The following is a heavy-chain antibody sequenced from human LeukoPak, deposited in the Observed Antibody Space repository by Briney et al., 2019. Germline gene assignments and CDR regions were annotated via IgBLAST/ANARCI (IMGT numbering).Heavy chain of an antibody. CDR3: ARDYGDYGSNWFDP. V-gene: IGHV4-59*01. D-gene: IGHD4-17*01. CDR1: GGSISSYY. J-gene: IGHJ5*02. Sequence: PSETLSLTCTVSGGSISSYYWSWIRQPAGKGLEWIGYIYYSGNTNYNPSLKSRVTISVDTSKNQFSLKLSSVTAADTAVYYCARDYGDYGSNWFDPWGQGTLVTVSS. CDR2: IYYSGNT.